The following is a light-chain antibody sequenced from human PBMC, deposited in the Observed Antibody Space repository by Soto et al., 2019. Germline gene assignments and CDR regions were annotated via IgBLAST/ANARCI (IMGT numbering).Light chain of an antibody. CDR1: QSVSSF. V-gene: IGKV3-11*01. Sequence: EIVLTQSPATLSLSPGERATLSCRASQSVSSFLAWYQQKPGQVPRLLIYDASNRATGIPARFSGSGSETDFTVTISRLVPEDFALYYCQHRRIFGPGTKVDIK. CDR2: DAS. CDR3: QHRRI. J-gene: IGKJ3*01.